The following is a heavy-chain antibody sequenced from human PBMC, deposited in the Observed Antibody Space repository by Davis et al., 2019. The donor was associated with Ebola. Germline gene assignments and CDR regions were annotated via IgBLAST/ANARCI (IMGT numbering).Heavy chain of an antibody. D-gene: IGHD4-11*01. CDR2: IYYSGST. CDR3: ARDRDSNYGAYYGMDV. V-gene: IGHV4-31*03. J-gene: IGHJ6*02. CDR1: GGSISSGGYY. Sequence: MPSETLSLTCTVSGGSISSGGYYWSWIRQHPGKGLEWIGYIYYSGSTYYNPSLKSRVTISVDTSKNQFSLKLSSVTAADTAVYYCARDRDSNYGAYYGMDVWGQGTTVTVSS.